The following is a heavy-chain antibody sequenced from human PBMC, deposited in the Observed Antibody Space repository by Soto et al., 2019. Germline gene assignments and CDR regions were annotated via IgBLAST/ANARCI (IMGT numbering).Heavy chain of an antibody. CDR3: AKVTLRPYSFDY. D-gene: IGHD4-17*01. CDR1: GFTFSMYA. V-gene: IGHV3-23*01. Sequence: XXSLRLSFATSGFTFSMYAISWVPQAPGKGLEWVWGLSVGGDPTDHADPLKGRFNISTDTSKNTPFLQMTSMRAEDTALYYCAKVTLRPYSFDYWGPGTMVTVSS. J-gene: IGHJ4*02. CDR2: LSVGGDPT.